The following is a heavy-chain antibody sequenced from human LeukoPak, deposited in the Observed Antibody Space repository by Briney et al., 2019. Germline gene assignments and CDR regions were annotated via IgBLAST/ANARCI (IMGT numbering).Heavy chain of an antibody. V-gene: IGHV4-39*07. CDR2: MYYNGNT. J-gene: IGHJ4*02. CDR1: GGSISYSNSY. Sequence: PSETLSLTCTVSGGSISYSNSYWGWIRQSPGKGLEWIGSMYYNGNTYYIPSLKSRVSISIDKSKNQFSLKLSSVTAADTAVYYCARVGPDTIIVGATRWTFDYWGQGTLVTVSS. CDR3: ARVGPDTIIVGATRWTFDY. D-gene: IGHD1-26*01.